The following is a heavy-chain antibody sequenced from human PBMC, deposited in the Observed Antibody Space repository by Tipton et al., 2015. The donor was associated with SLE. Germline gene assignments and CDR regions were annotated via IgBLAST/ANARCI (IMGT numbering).Heavy chain of an antibody. CDR3: ARSTDQNWFDP. J-gene: IGHJ5*02. Sequence: TLSLTCTVSGDSISNGDDYWSWIRQPPGKGLEWIGNIYYGGGTYYNPSLESRVTISLDTSKNQFSLKLNSVTAADTAVYYCARSTDQNWFDPWGQGTLVTVSP. CDR1: GDSISNGDDY. CDR2: IYYGGGT. V-gene: IGHV4-31*03. D-gene: IGHD2-2*01.